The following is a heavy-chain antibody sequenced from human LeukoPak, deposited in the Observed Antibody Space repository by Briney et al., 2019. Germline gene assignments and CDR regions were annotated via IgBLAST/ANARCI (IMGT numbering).Heavy chain of an antibody. CDR3: AKDPRYSSGWYGGYFDY. CDR1: GFTFSSYA. D-gene: IGHD6-19*01. Sequence: GGSLRLSCAASGFTFSSYAMSWVRQAPGKGLEWVSAISGSGGTTYYADSVKGRFTISRDNSKNTLYLQMNSLRAEDTAVYYCAKDPRYSSGWYGGYFDYWGQGTLVTVSS. CDR2: ISGSGGTT. V-gene: IGHV3-23*01. J-gene: IGHJ4*02.